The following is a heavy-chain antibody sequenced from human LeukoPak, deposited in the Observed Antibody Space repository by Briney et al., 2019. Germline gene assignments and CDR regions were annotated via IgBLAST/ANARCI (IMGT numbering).Heavy chain of an antibody. CDR1: GFTFSSFS. CDR2: ISTGSSYI. D-gene: IGHD2-2*01. Sequence: GGSLRLSCAASGFTFSSFSMNWVRQAPGRGLEWVSSISTGSSYINYADSVKGRSAISRDNAQNSLYLQMTSLRAEDTAVYYCARSEGYCSSASCDAYYYYMDVWGKGTTVTVSS. J-gene: IGHJ6*03. V-gene: IGHV3-21*01. CDR3: ARSEGYCSSASCDAYYYYMDV.